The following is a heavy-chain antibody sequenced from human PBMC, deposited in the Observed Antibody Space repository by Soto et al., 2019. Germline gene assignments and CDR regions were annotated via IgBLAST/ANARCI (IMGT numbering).Heavy chain of an antibody. CDR1: GGTFSSYA. D-gene: IGHD3-3*01. Sequence: QVQLVQSGAEVKKPGSSVKVSCKASGGTFSSYAISWVRQAPGQGLEWMGGIIPIFGTANYAQKFQGRVTITADKSMSTAYMELSSLRSEDTAVYYCAREGEAHGTYYDFWSGYSPYYYGMDVWGQGTTVTVSS. CDR3: AREGEAHGTYYDFWSGYSPYYYGMDV. CDR2: IIPIFGTA. V-gene: IGHV1-69*06. J-gene: IGHJ6*02.